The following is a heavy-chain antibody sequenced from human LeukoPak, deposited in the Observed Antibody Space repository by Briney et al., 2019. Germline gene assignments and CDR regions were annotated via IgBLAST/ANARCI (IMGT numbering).Heavy chain of an antibody. Sequence: GGSLRLSCAASGFTFSSYSMSWVRQAPGKGREWVSAISGSGGSTYYADSVKGRFTISRDNSKNTLYLQMNSLRAEDTAVYYCAKIPAYCGGDCSNYWGQGTLVTVSS. D-gene: IGHD2-21*02. CDR1: GFTFSSYS. CDR2: ISGSGGST. J-gene: IGHJ4*02. CDR3: AKIPAYCGGDCSNY. V-gene: IGHV3-23*01.